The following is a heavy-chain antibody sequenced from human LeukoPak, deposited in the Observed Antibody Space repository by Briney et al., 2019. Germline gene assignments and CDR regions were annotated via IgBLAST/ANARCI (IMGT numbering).Heavy chain of an antibody. CDR3: ASYYYGSGSYFWFDP. Sequence: GGSLRLSCAASGFTFSDYYMSWIRQAPGKGLEWVSYISSSGSTIYYADSVKGRFTISRDNAKNSLYLQMNSLRAEDTAVYYCASYYYGSGSYFWFDPWGQGTLVTVSS. D-gene: IGHD3-10*01. V-gene: IGHV3-11*01. CDR2: ISSSGSTI. CDR1: GFTFSDYY. J-gene: IGHJ5*02.